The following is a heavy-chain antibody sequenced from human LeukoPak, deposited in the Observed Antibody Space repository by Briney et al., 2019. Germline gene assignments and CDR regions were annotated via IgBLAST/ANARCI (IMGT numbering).Heavy chain of an antibody. J-gene: IGHJ5*02. CDR3: ARCLYTFAAGVPECGWFDP. Sequence: GGSLRLSCAASGFTFSNYWMSWVRQAPGKGLEWVANIKQDGSEKYYVDSVKGRFTISRDNSKNTLYLQMNSLRAEDTAVYYCARCLYTFAAGVPECGWFDPWGQGTLVTVSS. V-gene: IGHV3-7*01. CDR2: IKQDGSEK. CDR1: GFTFSNYW. D-gene: IGHD2/OR15-2a*01.